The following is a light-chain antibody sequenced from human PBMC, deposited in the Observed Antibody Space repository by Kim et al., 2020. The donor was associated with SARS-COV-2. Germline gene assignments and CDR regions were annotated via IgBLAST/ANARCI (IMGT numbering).Light chain of an antibody. CDR3: MQALQKGT. Sequence: DIVMTQSPLSLPVTPGEPASISCRSSQSLLHSNGYNYLDWYLQKPGQSPQLLIYLGSNRASGVPDRFSGSGSGTDFTLKSSRVEAEDVGVYYCMQALQKGTFGQGTKLEI. CDR2: LGS. J-gene: IGKJ2*01. CDR1: QSLLHSNGYNY. V-gene: IGKV2-28*01.